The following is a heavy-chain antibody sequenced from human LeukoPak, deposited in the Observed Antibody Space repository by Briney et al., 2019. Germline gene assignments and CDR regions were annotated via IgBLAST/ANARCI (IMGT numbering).Heavy chain of an antibody. V-gene: IGHV3-23*01. D-gene: IGHD5-12*01. CDR3: ATTESGYDYVPFDY. CDR1: GFTFSSYA. J-gene: IGHJ4*02. Sequence: PGGSLRLSCAASGFTFSSYAMSWVRQAPERGLEWVSAISGSGGSTYYADSVKGRFTISRNNSKSTLYLQMNSLRAEDTAVYYCATTESGYDYVPFDYWGQGTLVTASS. CDR2: ISGSGGST.